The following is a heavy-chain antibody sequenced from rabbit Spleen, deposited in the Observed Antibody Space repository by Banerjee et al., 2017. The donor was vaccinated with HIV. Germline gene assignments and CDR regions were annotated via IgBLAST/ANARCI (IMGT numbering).Heavy chain of an antibody. CDR3: ARDLVGVIGWNFYL. CDR1: GFDLSSYYY. Sequence: QSLEESGGDLVKPGASLTLTCTASGFDLSSYYYMYWVRQAPGKGLEWIACINAVTGKPVYATWAKGRFTISRTSSTTVTLRMTSLTAADRAAYFCARDLVGVIGWNFYLWGQGSLVTVS. J-gene: IGHJ3*01. V-gene: IGHV1S40*01. CDR2: INAVTGKP. D-gene: IGHD1-1*01.